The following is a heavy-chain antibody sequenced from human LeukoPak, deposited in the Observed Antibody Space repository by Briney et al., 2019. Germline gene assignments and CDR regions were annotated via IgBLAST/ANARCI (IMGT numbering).Heavy chain of an antibody. V-gene: IGHV4-4*07. J-gene: IGHJ3*01. CDR2: IYTSGST. CDR3: GRNTNFVDTTNNDAFDV. CDR1: GGSISSYY. D-gene: IGHD5-18*01. Sequence: SETLSLTCTVSGGSISSYYWSWIRQPAGKGLEWIGRIYTSGSTNYNPSLKSRLTISVDTSKSQFSLKLSSVTAADTAVYFCGRNTNFVDTTNNDAFDVWGQGTMVTVSS.